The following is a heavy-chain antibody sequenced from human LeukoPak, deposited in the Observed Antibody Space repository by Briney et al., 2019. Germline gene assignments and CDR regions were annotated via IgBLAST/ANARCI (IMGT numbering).Heavy chain of an antibody. Sequence: ASVKVSCKASGYTFTSYGISWVRQAPGQGLEWMGWISAYNGNTNYAQKLQGRVTMTTDTSTSTAYMELRSLRSDDTAVYYCARSGLTDIVVVPAALIPFYYYYYMDVWGKGTTVTVSS. D-gene: IGHD2-2*01. J-gene: IGHJ6*03. V-gene: IGHV1-18*01. CDR1: GYTFTSYG. CDR3: ARSGLTDIVVVPAALIPFYYYYYMDV. CDR2: ISAYNGNT.